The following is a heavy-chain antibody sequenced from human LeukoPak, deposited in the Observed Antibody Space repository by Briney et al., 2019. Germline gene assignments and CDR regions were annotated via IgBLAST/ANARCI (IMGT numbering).Heavy chain of an antibody. Sequence: GGSLRLSCAASGFILSDYNMNWVRQASGKGLEWVSFIAISGTYITYADSLKGRFTISRDNAKNSLYLQMNSLRAEDTAVYYCARDLSATVRAYDYWGQGTLVTVSS. D-gene: IGHD1-26*01. CDR1: GFILSDYN. CDR2: IAISGTYI. CDR3: ARDLSATVRAYDY. V-gene: IGHV3-21*01. J-gene: IGHJ4*02.